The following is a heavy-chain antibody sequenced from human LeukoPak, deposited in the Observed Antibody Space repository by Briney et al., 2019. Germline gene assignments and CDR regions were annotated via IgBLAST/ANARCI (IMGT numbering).Heavy chain of an antibody. CDR1: GFTFSDYY. Sequence: PGGSLRLSCAASGFTFSDYYMSWIRQAPGKGLEWVSYISISSSYTKYADSVKGRFTISRDNAMKSLYLQMNSLRADDSAVYYCARDRAPSGFYLGDFYYWGQGALVTVSS. CDR2: ISISSSYT. CDR3: ARDRAPSGFYLGDFYY. J-gene: IGHJ4*02. D-gene: IGHD3-22*01. V-gene: IGHV3-11*05.